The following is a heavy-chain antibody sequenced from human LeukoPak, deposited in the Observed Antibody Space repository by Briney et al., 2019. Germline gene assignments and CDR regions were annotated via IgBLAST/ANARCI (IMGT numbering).Heavy chain of an antibody. Sequence: GASVNVSCKASGYTFSDYYMHWVRQAPGQGLEWMGWINPNSGGTNYAQKFQGRVTMTRDISISTAYMEVSRLTSDDTAVYYCARATIADSSTYYIDYWGLGTLVTVSS. J-gene: IGHJ4*02. V-gene: IGHV1-2*02. CDR3: ARATIADSSTYYIDY. CDR2: INPNSGGT. D-gene: IGHD3-22*01. CDR1: GYTFSDYY.